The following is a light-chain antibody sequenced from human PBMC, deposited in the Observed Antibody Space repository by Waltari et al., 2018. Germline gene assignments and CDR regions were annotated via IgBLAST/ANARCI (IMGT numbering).Light chain of an antibody. J-gene: IGKJ4*01. CDR1: ESVLYSSNNMNH. CDR3: QQYDSSVLT. V-gene: IGKV4-1*01. CDR2: GAS. Sequence: DIVITPSPESPAVSLGGRPTTHCKTSESVLYSSNNMNHLAWYQQNPGQPPRLLLYGASNREAGVPDRFSGSGSETDFTLTVSSLEAEDAAVYYCQQYDSSVLTFGRGTRVEI.